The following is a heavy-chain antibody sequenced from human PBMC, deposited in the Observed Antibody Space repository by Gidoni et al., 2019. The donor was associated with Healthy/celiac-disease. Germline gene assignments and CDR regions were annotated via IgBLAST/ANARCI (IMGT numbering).Heavy chain of an antibody. CDR2: IVVGSGNN. Sequence: QMQLVKSGPEVKKPGTSAKVSCKASGFTFTSSAMPWVRKARRQRFEWIGWIVVGSGNNNYAQKFQERVTITRDMSTSTAYMELSSLRSEDTAVYYCAARGSGTDAFDIWGQGTMVTVSS. V-gene: IGHV1-58*02. D-gene: IGHD3-10*01. J-gene: IGHJ3*02. CDR3: AARGSGTDAFDI. CDR1: GFTFTSSA.